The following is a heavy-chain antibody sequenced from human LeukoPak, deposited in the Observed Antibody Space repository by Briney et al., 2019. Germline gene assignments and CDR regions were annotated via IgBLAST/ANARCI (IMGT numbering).Heavy chain of an antibody. CDR3: ARTRIAARLTRWFDP. CDR1: GYTFTSYG. CDR2: ISAYNGNT. D-gene: IGHD6-6*01. V-gene: IGHV1-18*01. J-gene: IGHJ5*02. Sequence: ASVKVSCKPSGYTFTSYGISWVRQAPGQGLEWMGWISAYNGNTNYAQKLQGRVTITRNTSISTAYMELSSLRSEDTAVYYCARTRIAARLTRWFDPWGQGTLVTVSS.